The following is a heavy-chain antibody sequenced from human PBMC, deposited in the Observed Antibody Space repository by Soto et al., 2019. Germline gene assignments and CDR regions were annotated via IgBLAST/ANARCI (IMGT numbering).Heavy chain of an antibody. V-gene: IGHV3-9*01. CDR1: GFTFDDYA. CDR2: ISWNSGSI. D-gene: IGHD4-17*01. J-gene: IGHJ3*02. Sequence: GGSLRLSCAASGFTFDDYAMHWVRQAPGKGLAWVSGISWNSGSIGYADSVKGRFTISRDNAKNSLYLQMNSLRAEDTALYYWAKGLYYHTVTAHDIWGQGTMVTVSS. CDR3: AKGLYYHTVTAHDI.